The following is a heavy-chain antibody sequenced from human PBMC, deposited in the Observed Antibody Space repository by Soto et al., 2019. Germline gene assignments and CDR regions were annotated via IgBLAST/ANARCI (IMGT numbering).Heavy chain of an antibody. D-gene: IGHD3-10*01. CDR2: IYYSGST. CDR3: ARVNAGGYYCYYGMDV. J-gene: IGHJ6*02. Sequence: SETLSLTCTVSGGSISSYYWSWIRQPPGKGLEWIGYIYYSGSTNYNPSLKSRVTISVDTSKNQFSLKLSSVTAADTAVYYCARVNAGGYYCYYGMDVWGQGTTVTVSS. V-gene: IGHV4-59*01. CDR1: GGSISSYY.